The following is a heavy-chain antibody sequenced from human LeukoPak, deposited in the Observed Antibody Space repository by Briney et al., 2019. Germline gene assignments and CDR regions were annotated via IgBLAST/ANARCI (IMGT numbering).Heavy chain of an antibody. D-gene: IGHD3-10*01. J-gene: IGHJ5*02. V-gene: IGHV4-59*01. CDR3: TTLKLGTMVRGDRNWFDP. Sequence: SETLSLTCTVSGGSISSYYWSWIRQPPGKGLEWIGYIYYSGSTNCNPSLKSRVTISVDTSKNQFSLKLSSVTAADTAVYYCTTLKLGTMVRGDRNWFDPWGQGTLVTVSS. CDR1: GGSISSYY. CDR2: IYYSGST.